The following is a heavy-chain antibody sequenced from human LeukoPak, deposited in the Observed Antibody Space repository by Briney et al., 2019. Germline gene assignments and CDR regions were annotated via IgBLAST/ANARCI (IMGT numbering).Heavy chain of an antibody. D-gene: IGHD3-22*01. Sequence: HAGGSLRLSCAASGFTFSSYAMSWVRQAPGKGLEWVSAISGSGGSTYYADSVKGRFTISRDNSKNTLYLQMNSLRPEDTAVYYCAKTPGVNMIVVRTWGQGTLVTVSS. CDR3: AKTPGVNMIVVRT. V-gene: IGHV3-23*01. CDR1: GFTFSSYA. CDR2: ISGSGGST. J-gene: IGHJ4*02.